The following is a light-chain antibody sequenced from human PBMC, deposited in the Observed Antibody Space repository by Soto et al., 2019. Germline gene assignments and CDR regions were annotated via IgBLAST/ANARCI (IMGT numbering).Light chain of an antibody. CDR1: QSISNH. V-gene: IGKV1-39*01. Sequence: IQMTQSPSSLSASVEDRFIITCRASQSISNHLNWYQQKPGKAPKLLIYAASSLQSGVPSRFSGSGSGTDFTLTISSLQPEDFATYYCQQSYSTPRPFGQGTKAAIK. CDR3: QQSYSTPRP. J-gene: IGKJ1*01. CDR2: AAS.